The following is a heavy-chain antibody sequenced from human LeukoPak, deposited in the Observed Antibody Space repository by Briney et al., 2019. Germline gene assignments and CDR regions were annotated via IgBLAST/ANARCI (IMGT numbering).Heavy chain of an antibody. CDR3: TIVEYCGGDCYP. Sequence: GGSLRLSCAASGFTFSGSAMHWVRQASGKGLEWVGRIRSKAHSYATAYAASVKGRFTLSRDGSKNTAYLQMNSLKTEDTAVYYCTIVEYCGGDCYPWGQGTLVTVSS. V-gene: IGHV3-73*01. CDR1: GFTFSGSA. J-gene: IGHJ5*02. CDR2: IRSKAHSYAT. D-gene: IGHD2-21*02.